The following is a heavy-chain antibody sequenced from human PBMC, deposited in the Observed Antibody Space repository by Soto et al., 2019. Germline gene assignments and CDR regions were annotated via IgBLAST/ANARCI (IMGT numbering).Heavy chain of an antibody. D-gene: IGHD5-18*01. CDR2: IYNSGST. CDR3: ARGGYYEYFQH. J-gene: IGHJ1*01. CDR1: SGSVISGSYY. V-gene: IGHV4-61*01. Sequence: QVQLQESGPGLVKPSETLSLTCTVSSGSVISGSYYWSWIRQPPGKGLEWIGNIYNSGSTNYNPSLKSRVTISGDTSENQFSLRLSSVTAADTAVYYCARGGYYEYFQHWGQGTLVTVSS.